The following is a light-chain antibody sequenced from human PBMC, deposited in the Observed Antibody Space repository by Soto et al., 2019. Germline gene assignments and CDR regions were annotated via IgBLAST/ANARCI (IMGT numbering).Light chain of an antibody. CDR1: SSDVGSYNL. CDR2: EGS. V-gene: IGLV2-23*01. J-gene: IGLJ1*01. CDR3: CSYAGSSTYV. Sequence: QSALTQPAYGYRSPGQSITISNKGTSSDVGSYNLVSWYQQHPGKAPKLMIYEGSKRPSGVSNRFSGSKSGNTASLTISGLQAEDEADYYCCSYAGSSTYVFGTGTKVTVL.